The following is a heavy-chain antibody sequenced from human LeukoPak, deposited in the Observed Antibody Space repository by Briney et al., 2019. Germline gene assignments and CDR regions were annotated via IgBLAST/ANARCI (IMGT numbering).Heavy chain of an antibody. J-gene: IGHJ4*02. CDR3: AKEVDDWLSPFDY. CDR2: ISGSGGST. CDR1: GFTCSSYA. Sequence: PGGSLRLYCAASGFTCSSYAMSWVRQAPGKGLVGVSAISGSGGSTYYAVSVKGRFTISRDNSKNTLYLQMNSLRAEDTAVYHCAKEVDDWLSPFDYWGQRTLVTVSS. D-gene: IGHD3-9*01. V-gene: IGHV3-23*01.